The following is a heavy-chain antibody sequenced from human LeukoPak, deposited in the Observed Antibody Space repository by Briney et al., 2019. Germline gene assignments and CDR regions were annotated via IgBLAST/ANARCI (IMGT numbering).Heavy chain of an antibody. V-gene: IGHV3-48*03. Sequence: PGGSLTPSCSASGLTFSSYEMNWVRQPPGKGRGWVSFNRSSGNNIYYADSAKGRCTISRDNAKNSLYLQMNSLRAEGTAVYYCAKDMGEWSVTDAFHIWGRGTRVSVSS. D-gene: IGHD3-16*01. CDR1: GLTFSSYE. J-gene: IGHJ3*02. CDR2: NRSSGNNI. CDR3: AKDMGEWSVTDAFHI.